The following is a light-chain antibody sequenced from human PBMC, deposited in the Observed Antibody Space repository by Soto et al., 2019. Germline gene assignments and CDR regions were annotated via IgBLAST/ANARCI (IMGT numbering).Light chain of an antibody. Sequence: DIPMTQSPSSLSGSVGDRVTISCEASQDISNYLNWYQQKPGKAAKLLIYDASNLETGVPSRFSGSGSGTDFTFTISSLQPEDIATYYCQQYDNLPLTFGPGTKVDIK. CDR1: QDISNY. CDR3: QQYDNLPLT. CDR2: DAS. V-gene: IGKV1-33*01. J-gene: IGKJ3*01.